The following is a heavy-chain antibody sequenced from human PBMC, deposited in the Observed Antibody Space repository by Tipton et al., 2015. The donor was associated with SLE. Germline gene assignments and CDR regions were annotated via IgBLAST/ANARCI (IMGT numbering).Heavy chain of an antibody. CDR2: IYTTGET. CDR1: GGSVNRGEYY. Sequence: TLSLTCTVSGGSVNRGEYYWTWIRQPAGKGLEWIGHIYTTGETNYNPSLRRRVTISVDTSKNHFYLKLRSVTTTDTAVYFCASLSYEYDLRSESIKGYYFDSWGQGKLVTVSS. V-gene: IGHV4-61*09. D-gene: IGHD3-3*01. CDR3: ASLSYEYDLRSESIKGYYFDS. J-gene: IGHJ4*02.